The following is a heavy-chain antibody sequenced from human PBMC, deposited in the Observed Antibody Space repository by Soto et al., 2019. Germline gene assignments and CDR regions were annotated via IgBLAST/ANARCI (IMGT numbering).Heavy chain of an antibody. CDR2: IIPIFGTA. D-gene: IGHD6-19*01. CDR3: AKVRYSSPMGYYYGMDV. V-gene: IGHV1-69*01. J-gene: IGHJ6*02. CDR1: RVAFSKFI. Sequence: QAQLEQSGGEVKKPGSSVKVSCKASRVAFSKFIVTWVRQAPGLGLEWVGGIIPIFGTANYAQKFQSRVTITADESTSTSDMEVINLRSEDTAVYYCAKVRYSSPMGYYYGMDVWGQGTTVTVSS.